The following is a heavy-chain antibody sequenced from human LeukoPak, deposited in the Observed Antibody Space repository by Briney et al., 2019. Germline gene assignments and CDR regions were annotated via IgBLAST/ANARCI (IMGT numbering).Heavy chain of an antibody. V-gene: IGHV3-23*01. CDR3: AKGMGYYDGMDV. D-gene: IGHD1-26*01. Sequence: GGSLRLSCAASGFTFSSYAMTWVRQAPGKGLEWASSLSGSGGYTYHANSVKGRFTISRDNSKNTLYLRMNSLRAEDTAVYYCAKGMGYYDGMDVWGQGTTVTVSS. CDR1: GFTFSSYA. J-gene: IGHJ6*02. CDR2: LSGSGGYT.